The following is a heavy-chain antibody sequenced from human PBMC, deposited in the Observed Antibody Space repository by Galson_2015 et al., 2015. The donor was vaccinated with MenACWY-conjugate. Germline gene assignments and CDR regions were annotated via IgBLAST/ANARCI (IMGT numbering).Heavy chain of an antibody. CDR2: FYYSGST. Sequence: SETLSLTCTVSGASISSTSYYWGWIRQPPGKGLEWIGNFYYSGSTNYNRSLESRVTISVDTSKNQFSLKLTSVSGADTAVYYCARVGKRSINMVRGVIRPSDY. CDR3: ARVGKRSINMVRGVIRPSDY. D-gene: IGHD3-10*01. V-gene: IGHV4-39*07. J-gene: IGHJ4*01. CDR1: GASISSTSYY.